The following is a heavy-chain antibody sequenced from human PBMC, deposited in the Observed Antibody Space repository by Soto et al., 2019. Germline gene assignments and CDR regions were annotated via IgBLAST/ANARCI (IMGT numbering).Heavy chain of an antibody. V-gene: IGHV3-30*18. Sequence: QVQLVESGGGVVQPGRSLRLSCAASGFTFSSYGMHWVRQAPGKGLEWVAVISYDGSNKYYADSVKGRFTISRDNSKNPVYLQMDRLRGEDKGVYYCAKQIGVARFYYYGMDGWGQGNTVPVSS. CDR2: ISYDGSNK. CDR3: AKQIGVARFYYYGMDG. D-gene: IGHD3-22*01. CDR1: GFTFSSYG. J-gene: IGHJ6*02.